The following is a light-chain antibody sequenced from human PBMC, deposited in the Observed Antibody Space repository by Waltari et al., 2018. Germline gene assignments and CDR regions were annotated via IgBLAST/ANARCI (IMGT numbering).Light chain of an antibody. Sequence: QLVLTQSPSASASLGASVKLTSTLSSGHSSYAIAWHQQQPEKGPRYLMKLNNDGSNSKGDAIPDRFSGSSSGAARYLTISRLKSEDEADYYCQTWGTGTVVFGGGTKLTVL. CDR3: QTWGTGTVV. V-gene: IGLV4-69*01. CDR2: LNNDGSN. J-gene: IGLJ2*01. CDR1: SGHSSYA.